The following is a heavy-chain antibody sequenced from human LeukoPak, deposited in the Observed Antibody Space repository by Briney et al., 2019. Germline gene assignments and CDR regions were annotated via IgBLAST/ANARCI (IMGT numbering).Heavy chain of an antibody. CDR2: IKQDGSKK. CDR3: AREGSGWYDGGNWFDP. Sequence: GGSLRLSCAASGFTFSSYWMSWVRQAPGKGLEWVANIKQDGSKKYYVDSVKGRFTISRDNPKNSLYLQMNSLRAEDTAVYYCAREGSGWYDGGNWFDPWGQGTLVTVSS. V-gene: IGHV3-7*03. CDR1: GFTFSSYW. D-gene: IGHD6-19*01. J-gene: IGHJ5*02.